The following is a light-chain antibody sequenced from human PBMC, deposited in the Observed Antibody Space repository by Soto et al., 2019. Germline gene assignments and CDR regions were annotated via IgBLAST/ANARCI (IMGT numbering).Light chain of an antibody. CDR2: WAS. Sequence: DSVMTQSPDSLAVSLGERATINCKSSQNVLYGSNNKNYLAWYQQKPGQPPKLLISWASTRESGVPDRFSGSGSGTDFTLTITSLQAEDVAVYCCQQYYSDPRLPFGGGTKVDIX. V-gene: IGKV4-1*01. CDR1: QNVLYGSNNKNY. CDR3: QQYYSDPRLP. J-gene: IGKJ4*01.